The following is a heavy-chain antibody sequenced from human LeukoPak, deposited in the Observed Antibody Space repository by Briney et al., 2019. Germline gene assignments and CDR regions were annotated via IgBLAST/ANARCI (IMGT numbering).Heavy chain of an antibody. Sequence: GGSLRLSCAASGFTFSVTWMSWVRQAPGRRLEWVGRFKSKAAGGTTDYAAPVAGRFTISRDDSKNMLYLQMNSLKTEDTAVYYCTRGAPQADVFDIWGQGTMVTVSS. CDR3: TRGAPQADVFDI. J-gene: IGHJ3*02. D-gene: IGHD1-26*01. CDR2: FKSKAAGGTT. V-gene: IGHV3-15*01. CDR1: GFTFSVTW.